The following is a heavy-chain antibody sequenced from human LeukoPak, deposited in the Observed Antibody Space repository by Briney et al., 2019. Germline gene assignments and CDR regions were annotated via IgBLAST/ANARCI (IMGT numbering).Heavy chain of an antibody. V-gene: IGHV4-59*11. CDR3: ARSLGEYDYAYDH. CDR2: IYNSGTT. Sequence: KASETLSLTRTVSGGSITSHYWGWIRQPPGKGLEWIGYIYNSGTTKYNPSLESRVTISLDTSKKQFSLNLSSVTAADTAVYYCARSLGEYDYAYDHWGQGTLVTISS. D-gene: IGHD3-16*01. J-gene: IGHJ4*02. CDR1: GGSITSHY.